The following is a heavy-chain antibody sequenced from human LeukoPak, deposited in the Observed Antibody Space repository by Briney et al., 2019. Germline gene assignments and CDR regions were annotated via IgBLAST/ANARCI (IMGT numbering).Heavy chain of an antibody. D-gene: IGHD5-18*01. Sequence: SETLSLTCTVSGGSISSSSYYWGWIRQPPGKGLEWIGSIYYRGSTYYNPSLKSRVTISVDTSKNQFSLKLSSVTAADTAVYYCANEGDTAMDYWGQGTLVTVSS. J-gene: IGHJ4*02. CDR1: GGSISSSSYY. CDR2: IYYRGST. V-gene: IGHV4-39*01. CDR3: ANEGDTAMDY.